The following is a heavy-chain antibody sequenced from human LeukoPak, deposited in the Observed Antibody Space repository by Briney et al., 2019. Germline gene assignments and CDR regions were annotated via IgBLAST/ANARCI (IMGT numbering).Heavy chain of an antibody. CDR2: IIPIFGTA. D-gene: IGHD1-1*01. CDR1: GGTFSSYA. CDR3: AGARVDNWNDAIDY. Sequence: SVKVSCKASGGTFSSYAISWVRQAPGQGLEWMGGIIPIFGTANYAQKSQGRVTITADKSTSTAYMELSSLRSEDTAVYYCAGARVDNWNDAIDYWGQGTLVTVSS. V-gene: IGHV1-69*06. J-gene: IGHJ4*02.